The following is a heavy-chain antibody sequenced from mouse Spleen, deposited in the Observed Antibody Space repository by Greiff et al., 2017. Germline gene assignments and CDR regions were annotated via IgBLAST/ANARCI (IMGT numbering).Heavy chain of an antibody. J-gene: IGHJ2*01. CDR1: GYKFTSYG. Sequence: EVQLQQPGAELGMPGAAGKMSGKTSGYKFTSYGMHWVKQRPGQGREWIGAIYPGNSDTSYNQKFKGKAKLTAVTSASTAYMELSSLTNEDSAVSYCTTDYWGQGTTLPVSS. V-gene: IGHV1-5*01. CDR2: IYPGNSDT. CDR3: TTDY.